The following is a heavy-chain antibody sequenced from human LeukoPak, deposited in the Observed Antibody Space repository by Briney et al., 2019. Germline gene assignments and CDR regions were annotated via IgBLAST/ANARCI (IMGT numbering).Heavy chain of an antibody. CDR2: ISSDGGTK. D-gene: IGHD5-18*01. CDR1: KFTFSNYG. J-gene: IGHJ6*02. CDR3: ARDPATWIQLWRDYYYYGMDV. V-gene: IGHV3-30*03. Sequence: LLGGSLRLSCTASKFTFSNYGMQWVRQAPGKGLEWVAVISSDGGTKYYADSVKGRFTLSRDNSRNTLDLQMNSLRAEDTAVYYCARDPATWIQLWRDYYYYGMDVWGQGTTVTVSS.